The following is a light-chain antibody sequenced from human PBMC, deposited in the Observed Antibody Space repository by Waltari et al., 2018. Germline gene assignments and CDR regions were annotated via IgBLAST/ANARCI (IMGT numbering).Light chain of an antibody. CDR2: EGS. CDR3: CSYAGIGTLYV. J-gene: IGLJ1*01. CDR1: SSAVGSYNL. V-gene: IGLV2-23*01. Sequence: QSALTQPASVSGSPGQSITISCTGTSSAVGSYNLVSWYQQHPGKSPKLMIYEGSKLPSGVSNRFSGSKSGNTASLTISGLQAEDEADYYCCSYAGIGTLYVFGTGTKVTVL.